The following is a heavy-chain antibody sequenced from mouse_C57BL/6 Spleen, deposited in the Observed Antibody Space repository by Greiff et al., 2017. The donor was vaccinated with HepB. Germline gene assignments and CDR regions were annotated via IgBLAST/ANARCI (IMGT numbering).Heavy chain of an antibody. CDR3: ASGRYDYAMDY. J-gene: IGHJ4*01. CDR1: GYSITSGYD. V-gene: IGHV3-1*01. Sequence: EVKLMESGPGMVKPSQSLSLTCTVTGYSITSGYDWHWIRHFPGNKLEWMGYISYSGSTNYNPSLKSRISITHDTSKNHFFLKLNSVTTEDTATYYCASGRYDYAMDYWGQGTSVTVSS. D-gene: IGHD2-10*02. CDR2: ISYSGST.